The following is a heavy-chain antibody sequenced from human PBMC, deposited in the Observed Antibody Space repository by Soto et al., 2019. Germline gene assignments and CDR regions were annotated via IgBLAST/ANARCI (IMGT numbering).Heavy chain of an antibody. D-gene: IGHD3-9*01. Sequence: QVQLVQSGVEVKKPGASVKVSCKASGYTFTNYGITWVRQAPGQGLEWMGWINPYNGNTNYAQKIQGRVTMTSDTSTSTDYMEVRSLRSDDTAVYYCARGPAYLGWWGQGTLVTVSS. CDR2: INPYNGNT. CDR3: ARGPAYLGW. CDR1: GYTFTNYG. V-gene: IGHV1-18*01. J-gene: IGHJ4*02.